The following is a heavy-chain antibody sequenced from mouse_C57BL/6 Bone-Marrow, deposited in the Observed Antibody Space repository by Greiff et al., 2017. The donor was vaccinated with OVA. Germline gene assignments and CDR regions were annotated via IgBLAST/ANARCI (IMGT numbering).Heavy chain of an antibody. J-gene: IGHJ1*03. Sequence: QVQLQQPGAELVMPGASVKLSCKASGYTFTSYWMHWVKQRPGQGLEWIGEIDPSDSYTNYNQKFKGKSTLTVDKSSSTAYMQLSSLTSEDSAVYYCARRRLYFDVWGTGTTVTVAS. CDR2: IDPSDSYT. CDR3: ARRRLYFDV. CDR1: GYTFTSYW. V-gene: IGHV1-69*01.